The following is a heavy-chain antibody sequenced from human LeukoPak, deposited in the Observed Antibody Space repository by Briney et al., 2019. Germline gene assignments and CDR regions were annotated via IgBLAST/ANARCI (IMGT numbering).Heavy chain of an antibody. Sequence: ASVKVSCKASGYTFTGYYMHWVRQAPGQGLEWMGWINPNSGGTNYAQKFQGRVTMTRDTSISPAYMELSRLRSDDTAVYYCARGPRRFGEPHYYCYGMDVWGQGTTVTVSS. CDR1: GYTFTGYY. CDR3: ARGPRRFGEPHYYCYGMDV. J-gene: IGHJ6*02. D-gene: IGHD3-10*01. V-gene: IGHV1-2*02. CDR2: INPNSGGT.